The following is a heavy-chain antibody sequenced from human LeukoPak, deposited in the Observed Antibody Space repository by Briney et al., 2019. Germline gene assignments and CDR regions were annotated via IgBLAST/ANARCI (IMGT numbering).Heavy chain of an antibody. Sequence: SVHVSCKASGGTFSSYAITWVRQAPGQGLEWMGRIIPILGIANYAQKFQGRITIIADKSTSTAYMELSSLRSEDTAVYYCARDLYSGHERNAFDFWGQGTMVTVSS. D-gene: IGHD5-12*01. CDR2: IIPILGIA. J-gene: IGHJ3*01. V-gene: IGHV1-69*04. CDR1: GGTFSSYA. CDR3: ARDLYSGHERNAFDF.